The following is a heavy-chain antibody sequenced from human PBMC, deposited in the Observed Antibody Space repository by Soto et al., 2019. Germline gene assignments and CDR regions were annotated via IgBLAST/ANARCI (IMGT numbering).Heavy chain of an antibody. CDR1: GGSISSYY. CDR2: IYYSGST. D-gene: IGHD6-6*01. V-gene: IGHV4-59*01. J-gene: IGHJ6*02. CDR3: ARAPHTYSSSPGNYYYYGMDV. Sequence: SETLSLTCTVSGGSISSYYWSWIRQPPGKGLEWIGYIYYSGSTNYNPSLKSRVTISVDTSKNQFSLKLSSVTAADTAVYYCARAPHTYSSSPGNYYYYGMDVWGQGTKVTVYS.